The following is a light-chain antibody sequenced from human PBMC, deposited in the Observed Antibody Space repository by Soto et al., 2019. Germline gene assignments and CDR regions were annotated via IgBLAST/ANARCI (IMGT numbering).Light chain of an antibody. Sequence: EIVMTQSLATLSVSPGERATLSCRASQSVSSNLAWYQQTPGQAPRLLIYGASTRATGIPARFSGSGSGTEFTLTITSLQSEDFAVYYCQQYNYWPTFGQGTKVDI. CDR1: QSVSSN. J-gene: IGKJ1*01. CDR2: GAS. V-gene: IGKV3-15*01. CDR3: QQYNYWPT.